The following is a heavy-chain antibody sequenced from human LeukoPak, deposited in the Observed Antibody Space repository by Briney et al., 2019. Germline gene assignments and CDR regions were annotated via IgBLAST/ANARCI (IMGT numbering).Heavy chain of an antibody. D-gene: IGHD1-26*01. CDR3: AKDDPTGRYL. CDR1: GFTSSSFG. Sequence: GGSLRLSCAASGFTSSSFGMHWVRQTPGKGLEWLTFIHNDGITEYYADSVKGRFTISRDNSKNTVYLQMNSLRVEDTAVYYCAKDDPTGRYLWGQGTLVPVSS. CDR2: IHNDGITE. V-gene: IGHV3-30*02. J-gene: IGHJ4*02.